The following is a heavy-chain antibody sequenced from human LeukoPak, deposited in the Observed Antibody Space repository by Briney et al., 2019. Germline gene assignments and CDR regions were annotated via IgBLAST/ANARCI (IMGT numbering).Heavy chain of an antibody. V-gene: IGHV4-59*08. CDR2: IYYSGST. Sequence: SETLSLTRTVSGPSISSYYSSWVRQPPGNGLGWIGFIYYSGSTNYNPSLKSRVTISVDTSKNQFSLKLSSVTAADTAVYYCARHFNWNDVLDAFDIWGQGTMVTVSS. J-gene: IGHJ3*02. CDR3: ARHFNWNDVLDAFDI. D-gene: IGHD1-20*01. CDR1: GPSISSYY.